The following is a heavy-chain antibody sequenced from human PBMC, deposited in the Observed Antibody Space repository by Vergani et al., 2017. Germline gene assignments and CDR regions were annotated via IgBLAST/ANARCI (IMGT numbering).Heavy chain of an antibody. V-gene: IGHV4-39*01. D-gene: IGHD3-9*01. CDR3: ARTESFSLRYFHWAL. Sequence: QLHLQESGPGLVKPSETLSLTCTVSGGSITSSSYYWGWIRQPPGEGLEWIGNIYHSGGAYYNPSLKGRVTISVDTSKNQFSLEVTSVTAADTAIYFCARTESFSLRYFHWALWGQGTLVTVSS. J-gene: IGHJ4*02. CDR1: GGSITSSSYY. CDR2: IYHSGGA.